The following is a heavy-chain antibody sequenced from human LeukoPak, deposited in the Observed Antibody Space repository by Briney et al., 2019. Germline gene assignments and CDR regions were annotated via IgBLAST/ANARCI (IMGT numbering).Heavy chain of an antibody. CDR2: IIPIFGTA. J-gene: IGHJ4*02. Sequence: SVKVSCKASGGTFSSYAISWVRQAPGQGLEWMGGIIPIFGTANYAQKFQGRVTITADESTSTAYMELSSLRSEDTAVYYCARDEPRVAAAAPSHFDYWGQGTLVIVSS. CDR1: GGTFSSYA. CDR3: ARDEPRVAAAAPSHFDY. D-gene: IGHD6-13*01. V-gene: IGHV1-69*13.